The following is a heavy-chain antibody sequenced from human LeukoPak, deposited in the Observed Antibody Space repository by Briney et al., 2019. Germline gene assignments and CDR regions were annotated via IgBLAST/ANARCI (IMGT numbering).Heavy chain of an antibody. CDR1: GGSISSSSYY. CDR2: IYYSGST. J-gene: IGHJ5*02. V-gene: IGHV4-39*01. Sequence: SETLSLTCTVSGGSISSSSYYWGWICQPPGKGLEWIGSIYYSGSTYYNPSLKSRVTISVDTSKNQFSLKLSSVTAADTAVYYCARRVTMVRGVTNWFDPWGQGTLVTVSS. D-gene: IGHD3-10*01. CDR3: ARRVTMVRGVTNWFDP.